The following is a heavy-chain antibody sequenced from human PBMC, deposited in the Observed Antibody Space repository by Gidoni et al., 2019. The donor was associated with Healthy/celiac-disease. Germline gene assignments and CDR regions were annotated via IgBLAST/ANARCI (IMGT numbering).Heavy chain of an antibody. V-gene: IGHV3-9*01. CDR1: GFTFDAYA. CDR3: AKDPMVRGVIMGNAFDI. Sequence: EVQLVESGGGLVQPGRSLRLSCAASGFTFDAYAMHWVRQAPGKGLEWVSGISWNSGSIGYADSVKGRFTISRDNAKNSLYLQMNSLRAEDTALYYWAKDPMVRGVIMGNAFDIWGQGTMVTVSS. J-gene: IGHJ3*02. D-gene: IGHD3-10*01. CDR2: ISWNSGSI.